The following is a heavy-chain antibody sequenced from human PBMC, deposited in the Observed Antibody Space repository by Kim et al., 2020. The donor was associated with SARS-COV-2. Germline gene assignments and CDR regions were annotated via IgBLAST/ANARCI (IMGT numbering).Heavy chain of an antibody. CDR1: GYTFTSYG. D-gene: IGHD6-13*01. CDR3: ARGAYSSSWYDHYYYGMDV. V-gene: IGHV1-18*01. CDR2: IRAYNGNT. J-gene: IGHJ6*02. Sequence: ASVKVSCKASGYTFTSYGISWVRQAPGQGLEWMGWIRAYNGNTNYAQKLQGRVTMTTDTSTGTAYMELRSLRSDDTAVYCCARGAYSSSWYDHYYYGMDVWGQGITVTVSS.